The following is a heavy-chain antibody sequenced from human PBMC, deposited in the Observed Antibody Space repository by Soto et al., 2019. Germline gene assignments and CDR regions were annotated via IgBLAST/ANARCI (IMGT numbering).Heavy chain of an antibody. CDR1: GFNFRSYG. D-gene: IGHD1-26*01. CDR2: ISNDGGKE. J-gene: IGHJ4*02. CDR3: AKDRSSGTYPTDFDY. Sequence: AGVSLRVSRAGSGFNFRSYGLHWVRQAPGKGLEWGALISNDGGKEKYTESVKDRFNNSRDDSNNVAYLKMSSLRNEDTAMYYCAKDRSSGTYPTDFDYWCQGRLVSVSS. V-gene: IGHV3-30*18.